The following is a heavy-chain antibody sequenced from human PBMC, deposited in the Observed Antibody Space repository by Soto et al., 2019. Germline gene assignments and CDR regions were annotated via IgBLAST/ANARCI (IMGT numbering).Heavy chain of an antibody. CDR3: ARDRTDSGYYTNWLDP. Sequence: ASVKVSCKASGGTFGSDSITWVRQAPGQGLEWVGRIIPIFGTTNYAQNLQGRVTISADKSTLTSYMELHSLTSDDTALYYCARDRTDSGYYTNWLDPWGQGTQVTVSS. J-gene: IGHJ5*02. CDR1: GGTFGSDS. V-gene: IGHV1-69*06. CDR2: IIPIFGTT. D-gene: IGHD3-22*01.